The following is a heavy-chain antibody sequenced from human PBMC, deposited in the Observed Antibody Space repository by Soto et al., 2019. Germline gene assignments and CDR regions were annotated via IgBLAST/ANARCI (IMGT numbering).Heavy chain of an antibody. CDR1: GFTFSSYP. Sequence: EVQVLESGGGLVQPGGSLRLSCAASGFTFSSYPMSWVRQAPGKGLEWVSTISGSGGNTYYADSVKGRFTMSRDNSKNTVFLQMNSLRAEDTAVYYCAKWGGDGRAFEIWGQGTMVTVSS. D-gene: IGHD2-21*02. J-gene: IGHJ3*02. CDR2: ISGSGGNT. V-gene: IGHV3-23*01. CDR3: AKWGGDGRAFEI.